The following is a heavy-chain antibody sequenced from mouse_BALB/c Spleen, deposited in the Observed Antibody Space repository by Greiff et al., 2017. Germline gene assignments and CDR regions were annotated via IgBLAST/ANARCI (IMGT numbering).Heavy chain of an antibody. CDR3: ARGDYYGSSPYYFDD. V-gene: IGHV1-7*01. D-gene: IGHD1-1*01. CDR1: GYTFTSYW. CDR2: INPSTGYT. J-gene: IGHJ2*01. Sequence: VQLQQSGAELAKPGASVKMSCKASGYTFTSYWMHWVKQRPGQGLEWIGYINPSTGYTEYNQKFKDKATLTADKSSSTAYMQLSSLTSEDSAVYYCARGDYYGSSPYYFDDWGQGTTLTVSS.